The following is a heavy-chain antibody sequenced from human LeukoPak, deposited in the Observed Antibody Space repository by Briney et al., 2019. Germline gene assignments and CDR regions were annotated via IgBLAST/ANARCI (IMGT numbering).Heavy chain of an antibody. CDR1: GFTFSSYW. D-gene: IGHD3-10*01. J-gene: IGHJ4*02. CDR3: ARSTGWFGQGYFDY. Sequence: GGSLRLSCAASGFTFSSYWMHWVRQAPGKGLVWVSRINSDGSSTSYADSVKGRFTIPRDNAKNTLYLQMNSLRAEDTAVYYCARSTGWFGQGYFDYWGQGTLVTVSS. V-gene: IGHV3-74*01. CDR2: INSDGSST.